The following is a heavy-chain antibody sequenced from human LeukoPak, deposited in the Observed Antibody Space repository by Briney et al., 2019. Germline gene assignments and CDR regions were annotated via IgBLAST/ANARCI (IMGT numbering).Heavy chain of an antibody. Sequence: SETLSLTCTVSGGSISSYYWSWIRQPAGKGLEWIGRIYTSGSTNYNPSLESRVTMSVDTFKNQFSLKLSSVTAADTAVYYCARDDSIAARAFSDWGQGIMVTVSS. V-gene: IGHV4-4*07. CDR2: IYTSGST. CDR1: GGSISSYY. CDR3: ARDDSIAARAFSD. J-gene: IGHJ4*02. D-gene: IGHD6-6*01.